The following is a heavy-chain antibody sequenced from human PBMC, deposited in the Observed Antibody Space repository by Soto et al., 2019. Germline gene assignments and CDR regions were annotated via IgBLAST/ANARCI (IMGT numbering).Heavy chain of an antibody. CDR3: ARDRGAAARLRGAYYSYGLDV. CDR1: GYTFSSYG. J-gene: IGHJ6*02. D-gene: IGHD6-6*01. Sequence: QVQLVQSGVEVEKPGASLKVSCNASGYTFSSYGITWVRQAPGQGLEWMGWISAYSGDTNYAQNFQGRLTMTTDTSTSIAYMEMRSVRSDDTAVYYCARDRGAAARLRGAYYSYGLDVWGQGTTVTVSS. CDR2: ISAYSGDT. V-gene: IGHV1-18*01.